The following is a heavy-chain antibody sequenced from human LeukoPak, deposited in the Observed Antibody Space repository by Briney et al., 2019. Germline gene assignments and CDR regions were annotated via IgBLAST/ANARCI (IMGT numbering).Heavy chain of an antibody. CDR2: IHYSGST. CDR3: ARRGMAAAGTFDP. D-gene: IGHD6-13*01. J-gene: IGHJ5*02. V-gene: IGHV4-39*01. Sequence: ASETLSLTCTVSGDSISSTTYYWAWIRQPPGKGLEWIGRIHYSGSTYYNPSLKSRVAISVDTSKNQFSLQLNSVTAADTAVYYCARRGMAAAGTFDPWGQGILVTVSS. CDR1: GDSISSTTYY.